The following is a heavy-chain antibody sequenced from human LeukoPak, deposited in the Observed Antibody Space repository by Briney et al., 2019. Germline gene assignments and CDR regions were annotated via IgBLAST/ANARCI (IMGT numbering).Heavy chain of an antibody. CDR3: AKGGTGKWLRFLDRGFDY. D-gene: IGHD5-12*01. J-gene: IGHJ4*02. V-gene: IGHV3-23*01. CDR1: GFTFSSYA. CDR2: ISGSGGST. Sequence: GGSLRLSCAASGFTFSSYAMSWVRQAPGKGLEWVSAISGSGGSTYYADSVKGRFTISRDNSKNTLYLQMNSLRAEDTAVYYCAKGGTGKWLRFLDRGFDYWGQGTLVTVSS.